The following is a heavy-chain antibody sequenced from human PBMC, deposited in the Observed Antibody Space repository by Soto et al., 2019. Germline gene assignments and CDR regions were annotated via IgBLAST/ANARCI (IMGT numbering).Heavy chain of an antibody. J-gene: IGHJ4*02. Sequence: GESLKISCKGSGYSFTIYWISWVRQMPGKGLEWMGRIDPSYSYTNYSPSFQGHVTISADKSISTAYLQWSSLKASDTVMYYCARHYSSSWYLDFDYWGQGTLVTVSS. V-gene: IGHV5-10-1*01. CDR2: IDPSYSYT. CDR1: GYSFTIYW. D-gene: IGHD6-13*01. CDR3: ARHYSSSWYLDFDY.